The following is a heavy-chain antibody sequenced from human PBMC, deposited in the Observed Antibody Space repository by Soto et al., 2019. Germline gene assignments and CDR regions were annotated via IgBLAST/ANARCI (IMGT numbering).Heavy chain of an antibody. D-gene: IGHD3-3*01. CDR3: ARATIFGVALDV. CDR2: ISSSSSYI. Sequence: GGSLRLSCAASGFTFSSYSMNWVRQAPGKGLEWVSSISSSSSYIYYADSVKGRFTISRDNAKNSLYLQMNSLRAEDTAVYYCARATIFGVALDVWGQGTTVTVSS. V-gene: IGHV3-21*06. J-gene: IGHJ6*02. CDR1: GFTFSSYS.